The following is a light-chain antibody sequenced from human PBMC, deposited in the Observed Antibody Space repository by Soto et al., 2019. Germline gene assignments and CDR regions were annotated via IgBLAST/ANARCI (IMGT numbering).Light chain of an antibody. CDR3: QQANSFPLT. Sequence: DMQITQSPSSVSASVGDRVTITCRASEDMSTWLAWYQQKPGKAPKLLIFAASNLQSGVPTRFSGSGSGTDITLTISSLQPEDFATYYCQQANSFPLTFGVGTKVEI. CDR2: AAS. J-gene: IGKJ4*01. CDR1: EDMSTW. V-gene: IGKV1-12*01.